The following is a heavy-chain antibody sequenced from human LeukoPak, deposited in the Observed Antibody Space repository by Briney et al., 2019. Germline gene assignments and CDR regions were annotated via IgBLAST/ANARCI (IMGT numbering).Heavy chain of an antibody. CDR1: GFTFSSYG. V-gene: IGHV3-30*02. J-gene: IGHJ4*02. Sequence: GGSLRLSCAASGFTFSSYGMHWVRQAPGKGLEWVAFIRYDGSNKYYADSVKGRFTISRDNSKNTLYLQMNSLRAEDTAVYYCAKEPKSYYYDSSGYLVYWGQGTLVTASS. CDR2: IRYDGSNK. CDR3: AKEPKSYYYDSSGYLVY. D-gene: IGHD3-22*01.